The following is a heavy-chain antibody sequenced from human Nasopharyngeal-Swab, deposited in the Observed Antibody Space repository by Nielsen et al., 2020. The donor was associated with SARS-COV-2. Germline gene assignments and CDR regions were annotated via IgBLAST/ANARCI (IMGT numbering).Heavy chain of an antibody. D-gene: IGHD3-22*01. CDR1: GGSISSSSYY. CDR2: SDYSGST. V-gene: IGHV4-39*07. J-gene: IGHJ4*02. CDR3: AGNRHGYDDSSGYYSFDY. Sequence: SETLSLTCTVYGGSISSSSYYWGWIRQPPGKGLEWIGSSDYSGSTYYNPSRKSRVTISVDTSKNQFSLKLSCVTAADTAVYYCAGNRHGYDDSSGYYSFDYWGQGTLVTVSS.